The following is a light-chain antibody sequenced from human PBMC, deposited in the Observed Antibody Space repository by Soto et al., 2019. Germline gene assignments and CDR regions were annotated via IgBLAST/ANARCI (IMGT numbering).Light chain of an antibody. V-gene: IGKV3-15*01. CDR1: QSVSGN. CDR3: QQYNDWPRT. Sequence: IVLKQSPVSLSLSPGERATLSCRAGQSVSGNLSWYQQTPGQAPRRLIHGASTRATGIPARFSGSGSGTEFTLTISSLQSEDFAFYYCQQYNDWPRTFGQGTKVDI. J-gene: IGKJ1*01. CDR2: GAS.